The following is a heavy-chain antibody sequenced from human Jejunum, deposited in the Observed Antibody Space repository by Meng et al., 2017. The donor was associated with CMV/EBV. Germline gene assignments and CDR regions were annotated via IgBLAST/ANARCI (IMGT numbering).Heavy chain of an antibody. D-gene: IGHD1/OR15-1a*01. CDR1: GGPLTSYY. CDR2: THYSGSA. CDR3: AKWNSDWNSFDS. J-gene: IGHJ4*02. Sequence: TVSGGPLTSYYWNWIRQPPGKGLEWIGYTHYSGSALYNPALKSRVTMSVDTSKHQFSLKLSSATSADTAVYYCAKWNSDWNSFDSWGQGTLVTVSS. V-gene: IGHV4-59*03.